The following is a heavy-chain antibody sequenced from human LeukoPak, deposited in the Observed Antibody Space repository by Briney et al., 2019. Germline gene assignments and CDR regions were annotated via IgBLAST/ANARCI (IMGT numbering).Heavy chain of an antibody. CDR2: VYYSVST. D-gene: IGHD3-22*01. J-gene: IGHJ4*02. Sequence: PSETLSLTCSVSGDSISSGSFYWSWLRQHPGKGREWIGCVYYSVSTYYNPSLKSRVTISVDTSKTQFSLKLNSVTAADTAVYYCARDTYDTSGYTFDYWGQGTLVTVSS. CDR3: ARDTYDTSGYTFDY. V-gene: IGHV4-31*03. CDR1: GDSISSGSFY.